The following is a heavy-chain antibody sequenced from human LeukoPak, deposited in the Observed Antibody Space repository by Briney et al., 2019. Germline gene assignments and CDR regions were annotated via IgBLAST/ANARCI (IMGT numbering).Heavy chain of an antibody. Sequence: LPGGSLRLSCAASGFTFSSYEMNWVRQAPGKGLEWVSYISSSGSTIYYADSVKGRFTISRDNSKNTLYLQMNSLRAEDTAVYYCAKDFVVVVPAAMGIDYWGQGTLVTVSS. CDR2: ISSSGSTI. D-gene: IGHD2-2*01. CDR3: AKDFVVVVPAAMGIDY. CDR1: GFTFSSYE. V-gene: IGHV3-48*03. J-gene: IGHJ4*02.